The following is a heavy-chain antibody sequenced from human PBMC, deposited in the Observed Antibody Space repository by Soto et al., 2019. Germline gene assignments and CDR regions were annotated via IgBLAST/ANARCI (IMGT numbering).Heavy chain of an antibody. CDR2: ISYDGSNK. J-gene: IGHJ4*02. Sequence: GGSLRLSCAASGFTFSSYGMHWVRQAPGKGLEWVAVISYDGSNKYYADSVKGRFTISRDNSKNTLYLQMNSLRAEDTAVYYCAKDNYYDSGGPSDYWGQGTPVTVSS. CDR1: GFTFSSYG. CDR3: AKDNYYDSGGPSDY. V-gene: IGHV3-30*18. D-gene: IGHD3-22*01.